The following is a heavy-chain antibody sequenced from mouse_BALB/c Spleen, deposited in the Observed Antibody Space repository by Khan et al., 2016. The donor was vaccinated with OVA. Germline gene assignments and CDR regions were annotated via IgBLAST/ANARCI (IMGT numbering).Heavy chain of an antibody. CDR1: GYSITTDYA. CDR3: ERIYGGDFDY. Sequence: EVQLQESGPGLVKPSQSLSLTCTVTGYSITTDYAWNWIRQFPGNKLEWMCYISYSGNTKYNPSLKSRISITRDTSKTQFFLQLKSVTTEDTARYYCERIYGGDFDYWGQGTTLTVSS. J-gene: IGHJ2*01. V-gene: IGHV3-2*02. D-gene: IGHD1-1*01. CDR2: ISYSGNT.